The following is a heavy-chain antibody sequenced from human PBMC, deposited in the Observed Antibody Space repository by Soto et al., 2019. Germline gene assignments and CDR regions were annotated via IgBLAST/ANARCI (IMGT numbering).Heavy chain of an antibody. CDR3: AREENCSDGICYSEYFQR. Sequence: QVQLVQSGAEVKKPGASVKVSCKASGYIFTAYSMHWVRQAPGQGLEWMGVVNPSGGSTNYAQKFQGRTTMTRDTSTSTVYMDLSSLTSEDTAAYYCAREENCSDGICYSEYFQRWGQGTLVTVSS. CDR1: GYIFTAYS. CDR2: VNPSGGST. V-gene: IGHV1-46*01. D-gene: IGHD2-15*01. J-gene: IGHJ1*01.